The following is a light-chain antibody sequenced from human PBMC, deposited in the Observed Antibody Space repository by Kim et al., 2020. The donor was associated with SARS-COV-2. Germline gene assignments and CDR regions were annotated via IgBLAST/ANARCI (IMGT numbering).Light chain of an antibody. CDR2: DVR. V-gene: IGLV2-14*03. CDR1: SSDIGRYDF. CDR3: SSHTSDSKIV. Sequence: QSALTQPASVSGSPGQSVAISCTGTSSDIGRYDFVSWYQQHPGEAPKLLIYDVRYRPSGISNRFSGSNSGNTASLTISGLQAEDEADYYCSSHTSDSKIVFGGGTQLTVL. J-gene: IGLJ2*01.